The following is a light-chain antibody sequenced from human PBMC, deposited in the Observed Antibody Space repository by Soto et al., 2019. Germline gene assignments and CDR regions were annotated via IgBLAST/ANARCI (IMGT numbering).Light chain of an antibody. V-gene: IGKV3-20*01. Sequence: EVVLTQSPVTLSLSPGDRGALSCRASQSVSDNNLAWYQLRPGQAPRLLIYGASRRATGIPDRFSGSGSGTDFTLTISGLEPEDFAVYYCQQFGSSLYTFGQGTKVDI. CDR1: QSVSDNN. J-gene: IGKJ2*01. CDR3: QQFGSSLYT. CDR2: GAS.